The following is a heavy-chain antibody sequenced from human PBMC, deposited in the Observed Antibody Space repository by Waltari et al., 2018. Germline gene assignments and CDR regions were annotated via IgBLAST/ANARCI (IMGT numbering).Heavy chain of an antibody. Sequence: QVQLVQSGAEVKKPGSSVKVSCKASGGTFSSYTISWVRQAPGQGLEWMGRIIPSRGIANYAQKCQGRVTITADKSTSTAYMELSSLRSEDTAVYYCARERIAARPSGYYYMDVWGKGTTVTVSS. D-gene: IGHD6-6*01. CDR2: IIPSRGIA. V-gene: IGHV1-69*08. CDR3: ARERIAARPSGYYYMDV. CDR1: GGTFSSYT. J-gene: IGHJ6*03.